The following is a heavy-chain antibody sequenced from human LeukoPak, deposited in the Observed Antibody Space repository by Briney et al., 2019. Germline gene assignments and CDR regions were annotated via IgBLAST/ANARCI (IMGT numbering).Heavy chain of an antibody. J-gene: IGHJ4*02. CDR2: INPSGGST. Sequence: ASVKVSCKASGYTFTSYYMHWVRQAPGQGLEWMGIINPSGGSTSYAQKFQGRVTMTRDTSTSTAYMELRSLRSDDTAVYYCARDRPKYYDILTGSRHPDYWGQGTLVTVSS. CDR1: GYTFTSYY. D-gene: IGHD3-9*01. V-gene: IGHV1-46*01. CDR3: ARDRPKYYDILTGSRHPDY.